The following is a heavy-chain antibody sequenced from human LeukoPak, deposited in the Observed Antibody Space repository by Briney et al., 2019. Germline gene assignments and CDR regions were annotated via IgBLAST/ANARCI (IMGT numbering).Heavy chain of an antibody. CDR3: ARSDGSGWYDYYYYGMDV. CDR2: ISSSSSTI. Sequence: RAGGSLRLSCAASGFTFSSYSMSWVRQAPGKGLEWVSYISSSSSTIYYADSVKGRFTISRDNAKNSLYLQMNSLRAEDTAVYYCARSDGSGWYDYYYYGMDVWGQGTTVTVSS. J-gene: IGHJ6*02. CDR1: GFTFSSYS. D-gene: IGHD6-19*01. V-gene: IGHV3-48*01.